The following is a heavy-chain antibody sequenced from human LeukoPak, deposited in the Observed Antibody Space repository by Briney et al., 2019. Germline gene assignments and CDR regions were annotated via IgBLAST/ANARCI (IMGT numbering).Heavy chain of an antibody. CDR3: ARSIAARRVPFDY. Sequence: GGSLTLSCAASGFTFSSYWMSWVRQAPGKGLEWVANIKQDGSEKYYVDSVKGRFTISRDNAKNSLYLQMNSLRAEDTAVYYCARSIAARRVPFDYWGQGTLVTVSS. CDR2: IKQDGSEK. CDR1: GFTFSSYW. V-gene: IGHV3-7*01. D-gene: IGHD6-6*01. J-gene: IGHJ4*02.